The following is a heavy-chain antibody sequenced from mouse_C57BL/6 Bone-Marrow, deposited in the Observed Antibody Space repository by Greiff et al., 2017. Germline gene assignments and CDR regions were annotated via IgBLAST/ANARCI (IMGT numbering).Heavy chain of an antibody. J-gene: IGHJ1*03. CDR2: ISSGGSYT. V-gene: IGHV5-6*01. D-gene: IGHD1-1*01. CDR3: ARNGSDWYFDV. CDR1: GFTFSSYG. Sequence: EVQGVESGGDLVKPGGSLKLSCAASGFTFSSYGMSWVRQTPDKRLEWVSTISSGGSYTYYPDSLKGRFTLSRDNAKNTLYLQMSSLKCEDTAMYYCARNGSDWYFDVWGTGTTVTVSS.